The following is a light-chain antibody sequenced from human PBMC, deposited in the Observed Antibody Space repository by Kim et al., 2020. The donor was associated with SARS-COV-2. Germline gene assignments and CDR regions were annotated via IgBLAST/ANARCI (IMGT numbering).Light chain of an antibody. V-gene: IGLV1-40*01. CDR2: GNS. CDR3: QSYDSSLSGWV. CDR1: SSNIGAGYA. Sequence: QRVTISCTGISSNIGAGYAVHWYQQLPGTAPKLLIYGNSNRPSGVPDRFSGSKSGTSASLAITGLQAEDEADYYCQSYDSSLSGWVFGGGTKLTVL. J-gene: IGLJ3*02.